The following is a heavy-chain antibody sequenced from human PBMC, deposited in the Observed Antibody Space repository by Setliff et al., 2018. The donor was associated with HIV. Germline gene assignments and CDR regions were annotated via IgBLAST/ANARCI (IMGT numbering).Heavy chain of an antibody. CDR3: AGGGVAVGDMTPSDY. CDR1: GYTFTSYG. CDR2: ISTYNGNT. D-gene: IGHD6-19*01. Sequence: ASVKVSCKASGYTFTSYGITWVRQAPGQGLEWLGWISTYNGNTNYAQKFQGRVTMTTDTSTSTAYMDLRSLRSDDTAVYYCAGGGVAVGDMTPSDYWGQGTLVTVSS. V-gene: IGHV1-18*01. J-gene: IGHJ4*02.